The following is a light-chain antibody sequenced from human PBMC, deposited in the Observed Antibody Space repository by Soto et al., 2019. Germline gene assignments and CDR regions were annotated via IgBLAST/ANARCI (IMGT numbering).Light chain of an antibody. Sequence: EIVLTQSPGTLSLSPGERATLSCRASQSVSSSYLAWYQQKPGQAPRLLSYGASSRATGIPDRFSGSGSGTDCTLTISTLEPEAFAVECCPQYGSAPLALTFGGGTKVEIK. CDR3: PQYGSAPLALT. CDR1: QSVSSSY. V-gene: IGKV3-20*01. J-gene: IGKJ4*01. CDR2: GAS.